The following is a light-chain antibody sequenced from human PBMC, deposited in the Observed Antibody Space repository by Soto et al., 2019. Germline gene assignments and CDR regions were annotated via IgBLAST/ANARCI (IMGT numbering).Light chain of an antibody. Sequence: QSVLTQPPSVSGAPGQRVTLSCTGSRTNIGAGYDVHWYQQLPGTAPKLLIYGNSNRPSGVPDRFSGSKSGTSASLAITGRQAEDEADYYCQSYDSSLSGWVFGGGTQLTVL. J-gene: IGLJ3*02. CDR3: QSYDSSLSGWV. CDR2: GNS. CDR1: RTNIGAGYD. V-gene: IGLV1-40*01.